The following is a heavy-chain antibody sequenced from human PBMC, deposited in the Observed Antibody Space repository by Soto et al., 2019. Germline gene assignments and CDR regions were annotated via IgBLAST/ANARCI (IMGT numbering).Heavy chain of an antibody. CDR1: GYTFTTYD. J-gene: IGHJ5*02. D-gene: IGHD1-1*01. Sequence: QVQLVQSGAEVKKPGASVKVSCKTSGYTFTTYDISWVRQAPGQGLEWLGWISPYTGDTKYAQKVQGRVTMTTDTSTNTADMELRSLRSDDTAVYYCARDPGGATGFDPWGQGTLVTVSS. V-gene: IGHV1-18*01. CDR3: ARDPGGATGFDP. CDR2: ISPYTGDT.